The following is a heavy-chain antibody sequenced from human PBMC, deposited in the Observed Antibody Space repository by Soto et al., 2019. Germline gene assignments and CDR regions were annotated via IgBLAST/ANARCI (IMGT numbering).Heavy chain of an antibody. D-gene: IGHD3-3*01. CDR1: GFTFSSYA. Sequence: PGGSLRLSCADSGFTFSSYAMSWVRQAPGKGLAWVSAISGSGGSTYYADSVKGRFTISRDNSKNTTYLQMNSLRAEDTAVYYCVKDPRVSRITVCGGNGYYGMDVCEQGSTVTVSS. V-gene: IGHV3-23*01. J-gene: IGHJ6*01. CDR3: VKDPRVSRITVCGGNGYYGMDV. CDR2: ISGSGGST.